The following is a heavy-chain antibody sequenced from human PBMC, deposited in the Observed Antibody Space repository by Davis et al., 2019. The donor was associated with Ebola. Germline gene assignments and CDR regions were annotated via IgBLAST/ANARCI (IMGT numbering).Heavy chain of an antibody. D-gene: IGHD3-3*01. Sequence: SETLSLTCAVYGGSFSGYYWSWIRQPPGKGLEWIGEINHSGSTNYNPSLKSRVTISVDKSKNQFSLKLSSVTAADTAVYYCARSHYDFWSGYYRPYGMDVWGQGTTVTVSS. J-gene: IGHJ6*02. CDR1: GGSFSGYY. V-gene: IGHV4-34*01. CDR2: INHSGST. CDR3: ARSHYDFWSGYYRPYGMDV.